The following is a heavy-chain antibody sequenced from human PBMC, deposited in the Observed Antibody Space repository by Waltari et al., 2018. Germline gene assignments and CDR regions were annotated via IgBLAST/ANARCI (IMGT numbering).Heavy chain of an antibody. CDR3: VKGNEIDY. CDR2: ISYDGSNE. V-gene: IGHV3-30*02. Sequence: QVHLVESGGGVVQPGGSLRRAGAAPGLHFTLFGIHWVRQAPGKGLEWVSFISYDGSNENYADSVKGRFTMSRDNSKKMLYVQMNNLRAEDSAVYYCVKGNEIDYWGQGTLVTVSS. D-gene: IGHD1-1*01. CDR1: GLHFTLFG. J-gene: IGHJ4*02.